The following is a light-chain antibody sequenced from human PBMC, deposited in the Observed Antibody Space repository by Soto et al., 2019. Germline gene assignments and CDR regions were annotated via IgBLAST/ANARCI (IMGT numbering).Light chain of an antibody. J-gene: IGKJ1*01. Sequence: EIVLTQSPGTLSLSPGERATLSCRASQSVSSDYLAWYQQKPGQPPRLLIYGASSRATGVPERFSGSGSGTDFTLTISSLQPEDFATYYCQQSYSTLWTFGQGTKVDIK. CDR1: QSVSSDY. V-gene: IGKV3-20*01. CDR3: QQSYSTLWT. CDR2: GAS.